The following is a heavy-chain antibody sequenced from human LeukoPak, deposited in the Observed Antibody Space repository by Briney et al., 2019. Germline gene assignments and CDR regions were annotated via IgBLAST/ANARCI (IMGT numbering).Heavy chain of an antibody. V-gene: IGHV5-51*01. CDR1: GYSFTSYW. Sequence: ESLTISCQGSGYSFTSYWIAWVRQMPGKGLEWMGIIYPGDSDTRYSPSFQGQVTISTDKSIRTAYLQWSSLKASDTAMYYCARTTRQQLVDYWGQGTLVIVSS. CDR2: IYPGDSDT. J-gene: IGHJ4*02. D-gene: IGHD6-13*01. CDR3: ARTTRQQLVDY.